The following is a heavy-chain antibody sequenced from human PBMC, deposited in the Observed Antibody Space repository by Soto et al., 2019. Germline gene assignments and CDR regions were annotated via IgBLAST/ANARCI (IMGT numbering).Heavy chain of an antibody. CDR3: ARVPYGDSQYFVY. J-gene: IGHJ4*02. D-gene: IGHD2-21*02. V-gene: IGHV3-30*04. CDR2: ISHDGRVT. Sequence: QVQLVEPGGGMVQPGTSLRLSCAASGFTFNSLSLHWVRQRPDKGLEWVAVISHDGRVTFYADFVKGRFNVSRDNSKITIYLQVNSPIGEDTAVYYCARVPYGDSQYFVYWGEGTLVAVSS. CDR1: GFTFNSLS.